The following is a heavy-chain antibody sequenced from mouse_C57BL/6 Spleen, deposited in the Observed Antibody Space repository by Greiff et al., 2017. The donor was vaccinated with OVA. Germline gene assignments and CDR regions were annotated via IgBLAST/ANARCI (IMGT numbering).Heavy chain of an antibody. D-gene: IGHD1-1*01. CDR2: INYDGSST. J-gene: IGHJ1*03. V-gene: IGHV5-16*01. CDR3: ARAHYYYGSSYEWYFDV. Sequence: EVKLMESEGGLVQPGSSMKLSCTASGFTFSDYYMAWVRQVPEKGLEWVANINYDGSSTYYLDSLKSRFIISRDNAKNILYLQMSSLKSEDTATYYCARAHYYYGSSYEWYFDVWGTGTTVTVSS. CDR1: GFTFSDYY.